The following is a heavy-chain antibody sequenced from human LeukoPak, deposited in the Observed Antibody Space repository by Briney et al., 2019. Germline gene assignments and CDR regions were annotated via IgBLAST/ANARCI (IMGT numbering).Heavy chain of an antibody. CDR3: AGGGEGARSLAY. Sequence: GGSLRLSCAASGVTSNYMTWVRQAPGKGLEWVSVIYNGGTTYYADSVKGRFTISRDNSKSTLFVYLQMNSLRTDDTALYYWAGGGEGARSLAYWGQGALVTVSS. D-gene: IGHD3-16*01. J-gene: IGHJ4*02. CDR2: IYNGGTT. CDR1: GVTSNY. V-gene: IGHV3-66*02.